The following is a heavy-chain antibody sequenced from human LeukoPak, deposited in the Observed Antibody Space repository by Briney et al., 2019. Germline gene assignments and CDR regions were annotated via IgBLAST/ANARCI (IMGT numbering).Heavy chain of an antibody. V-gene: IGHV3-30-3*01. CDR3: ARDARGVVSPRRTFLLDY. D-gene: IGHD3-3*01. CDR1: GFTFSGYP. CDR2: ISYDGSNK. Sequence: PGGSLRLSCAASGFTFSGYPIHWVRQAPGKGLEWVAVISYDGSNKYYADSVKGRFTISRDNSKNTLYLQMNSLRAEDTAVYYCARDARGVVSPRRTFLLDYWGQGTLVTVSS. J-gene: IGHJ4*02.